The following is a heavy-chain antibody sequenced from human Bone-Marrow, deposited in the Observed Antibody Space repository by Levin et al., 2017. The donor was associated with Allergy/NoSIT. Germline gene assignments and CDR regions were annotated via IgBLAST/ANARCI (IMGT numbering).Heavy chain of an antibody. D-gene: IGHD6-13*01. CDR2: ISGGSEST. V-gene: IGHV3-23*01. CDR3: AKVRDSSAGGLFFDF. Sequence: GASVKVSCAASGFTFSSYAMSWVRQAPGKGLEWVSGISGGSESTYYAGSVKGRFTISRDNSMNTLYLQLNSLRAEDTAVYYCAKVRDSSAGGLFFDFWGQGTLVTVSS. J-gene: IGHJ4*02. CDR1: GFTFSSYA.